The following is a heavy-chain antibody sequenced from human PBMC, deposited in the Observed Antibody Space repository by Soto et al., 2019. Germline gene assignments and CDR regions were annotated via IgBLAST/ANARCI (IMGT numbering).Heavy chain of an antibody. Sequence: LRRACAASGFTFSDHYMSWIRQAPGKGLEWVSYISSSGDIIYYADSVKGRFTISRDNAKNSLYLQMNSLRAEDTAVYYCARDLGYYDSSGYFDYWGQGTLVTVSS. V-gene: IGHV3-11*01. D-gene: IGHD3-22*01. J-gene: IGHJ4*02. CDR1: GFTFSDHY. CDR3: ARDLGYYDSSGYFDY. CDR2: ISSSGDII.